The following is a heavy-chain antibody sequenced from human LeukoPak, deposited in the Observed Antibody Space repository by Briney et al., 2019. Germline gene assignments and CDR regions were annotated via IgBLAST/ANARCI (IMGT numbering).Heavy chain of an antibody. J-gene: IGHJ6*02. D-gene: IGHD1-14*01. V-gene: IGHV3-53*01. Sequence: GGSLRLSCAASGFTVSSNYMSWVRQAPGKGLAWVSVIYSGGDTYYADSVKGRFTISRDNSKNTVYLQMNSLRAEDTAMYYCARARNQGPAYGMDVWGQGTTVTVSS. CDR1: GFTVSSNY. CDR3: ARARNQGPAYGMDV. CDR2: IYSGGDT.